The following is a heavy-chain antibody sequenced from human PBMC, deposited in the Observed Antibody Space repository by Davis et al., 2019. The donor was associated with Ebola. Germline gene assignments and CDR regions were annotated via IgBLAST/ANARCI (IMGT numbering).Heavy chain of an antibody. V-gene: IGHV6-1*01. J-gene: IGHJ6*02. CDR1: GDSVSTAG. CDR3: VRGWGRSGLDV. CDR2: TYYTSKWHN. Sequence: HSQTLSLTCAISGDSVSTAGWNWIRQSPSRGLEWLGRTYYTSKWHNDYGESVKSRITINPDTSTNQLSLQLNSVTPEDTAVYYCVRGWGRSGLDVWGQGTTVTVSS. D-gene: IGHD3-16*01.